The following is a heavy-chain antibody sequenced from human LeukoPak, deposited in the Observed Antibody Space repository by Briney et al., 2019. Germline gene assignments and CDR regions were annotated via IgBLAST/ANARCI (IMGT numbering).Heavy chain of an antibody. CDR2: ISSSSSYI. CDR1: GFTFSSYS. Sequence: GGSLRLSCAASGFTFSSYSMNWVRQAPGKGLELVSSISSSSSYIYYADSVKGRFTISRDNAKNSLYLQMNSLRAEDTAVYYCARETYGSGSYYNPTRVPWYFDYWGQGTLVTVSS. CDR3: ARETYGSGSYYNPTRVPWYFDY. J-gene: IGHJ4*02. D-gene: IGHD3-10*01. V-gene: IGHV3-21*01.